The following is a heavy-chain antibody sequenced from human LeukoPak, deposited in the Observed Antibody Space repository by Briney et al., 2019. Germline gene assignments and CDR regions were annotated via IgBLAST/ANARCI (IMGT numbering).Heavy chain of an antibody. CDR1: GFTYSSYW. D-gene: IGHD1-26*01. J-gene: IGHJ4*02. Sequence: GGSLRLSCAASGFTYSSYWTHWVRQAPGKGLVWVSRINSDGSSTSYADSVKGRFTISRDNARNTLYLQMNSLRAEDTAVYYCARFSGSYYPLDYWGQGTLVTVSS. CDR3: ARFSGSYYPLDY. CDR2: INSDGSST. V-gene: IGHV3-74*01.